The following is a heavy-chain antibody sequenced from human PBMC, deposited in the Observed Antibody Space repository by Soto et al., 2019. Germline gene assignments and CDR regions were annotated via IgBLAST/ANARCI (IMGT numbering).Heavy chain of an antibody. CDR2: ISAYNGNT. Sequence: ASVKVSCKASGYTFTSYGISRVRQAPGQGLEWMGWISAYNGNTNYAQKLQGRVTMTTDTSTSTAYMELRSLRSDDTAVYYCARDALGSGWRGEVFDYWGQGTLVTVSS. V-gene: IGHV1-18*01. D-gene: IGHD6-19*01. CDR3: ARDALGSGWRGEVFDY. J-gene: IGHJ4*02. CDR1: GYTFTSYG.